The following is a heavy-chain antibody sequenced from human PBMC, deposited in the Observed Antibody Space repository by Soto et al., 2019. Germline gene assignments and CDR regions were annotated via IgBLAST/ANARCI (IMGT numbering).Heavy chain of an antibody. CDR3: ARAKYYYDSHTGGWFEP. CDR2: ISSSSSYI. Sequence: SLKISCAASVFTFSSYSMNWVRRSPVKVLECVSSISSSSSYIYYADSLKGRFTISRDNAKNSPYLQMNSLRAEDTAVYYCARAKYYYDSHTGGWFEPWGQGTLVTVSS. CDR1: VFTFSSYS. V-gene: IGHV3-21*01. J-gene: IGHJ5*02. D-gene: IGHD3-22*01.